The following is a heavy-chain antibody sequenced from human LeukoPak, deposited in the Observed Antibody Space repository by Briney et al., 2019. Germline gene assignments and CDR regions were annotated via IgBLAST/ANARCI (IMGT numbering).Heavy chain of an antibody. D-gene: IGHD6-13*01. CDR3: ARAERYSSSWYRKYYFDY. V-gene: IGHV4-34*01. CDR2: INHSGST. CDR1: GGSFSGYY. Sequence: PSETLSLTCAVYGGSFSGYYWSWIRQPPGKGLEWIGEINHSGSTNYNPSLKSRVTISVDTSKNQFSLKLSSVTAADTAVYYCARAERYSSSWYRKYYFDYWGQGTLVTVSS. J-gene: IGHJ4*02.